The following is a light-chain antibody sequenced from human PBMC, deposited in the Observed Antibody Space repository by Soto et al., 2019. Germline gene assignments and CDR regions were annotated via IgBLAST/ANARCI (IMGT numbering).Light chain of an antibody. CDR2: EDS. Sequence: QSVLTQPASVSGSPGQSITISCTGTSSDVGSYNLVSWYQQHPGKAPKLIIYEDSKRPSGVSNRFSGSKSGNTASLTISGPQTEDEADYYCCSYADSSTYVFGTGTKLTVL. V-gene: IGLV2-23*01. J-gene: IGLJ1*01. CDR1: SSDVGSYNL. CDR3: CSYADSSTYV.